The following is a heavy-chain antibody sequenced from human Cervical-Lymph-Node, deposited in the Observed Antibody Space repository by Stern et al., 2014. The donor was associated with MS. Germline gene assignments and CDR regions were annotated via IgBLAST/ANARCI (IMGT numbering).Heavy chain of an antibody. CDR2: IYPDDSDI. J-gene: IGHJ6*02. D-gene: IGHD1-1*01. Sequence: VQLVQSGAEVKKPGESLKISCKGSGYTFTNNWIAWVRQMPGKGLEWMGIIYPDDSDIRSRPSLQGQVTISAHKSLRTAYLTWSSLKAADSAVYYCARHPPRRKWDDPNYGMDVWGQGTTVTVSS. CDR3: ARHPPRRKWDDPNYGMDV. CDR1: GYTFTNNW. V-gene: IGHV5-51*01.